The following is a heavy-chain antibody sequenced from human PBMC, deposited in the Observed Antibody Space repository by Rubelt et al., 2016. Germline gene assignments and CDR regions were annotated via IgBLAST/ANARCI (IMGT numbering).Heavy chain of an antibody. CDR1: GGSFSGYY. CDR3: ARGSDGYNFGLFDY. CDR2: INHSGST. D-gene: IGHD5-24*01. Sequence: QVQLQQWGAGLLKPSETLSLTCAVYGGSFSGYYWSWIRQPPGKGLEWIGEINHSGSTNYNPFLKGRVTISVDTSKNQFSLKLSSVTAADTAVYYCARGSDGYNFGLFDYWGQGTLVTVSS. J-gene: IGHJ4*02. V-gene: IGHV4-34*01.